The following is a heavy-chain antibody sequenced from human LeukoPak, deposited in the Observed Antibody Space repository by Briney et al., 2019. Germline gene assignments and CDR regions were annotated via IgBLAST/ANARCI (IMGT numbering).Heavy chain of an antibody. Sequence: GGSLRLSCAASGFTFSSYSMNWVRQAPGKGLEWVSYISSSSSTIYYADSVKGRFTISRENAKNSLYLQMNSLRAEDKAVYYCARDSGNYLDAFDIWGQGTMVTVSS. D-gene: IGHD1-7*01. CDR1: GFTFSSYS. CDR2: ISSSSSTI. V-gene: IGHV3-48*04. CDR3: ARDSGNYLDAFDI. J-gene: IGHJ3*02.